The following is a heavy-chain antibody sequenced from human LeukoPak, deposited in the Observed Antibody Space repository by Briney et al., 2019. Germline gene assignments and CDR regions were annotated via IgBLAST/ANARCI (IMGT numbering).Heavy chain of an antibody. CDR3: ARIAKVTTYYYYMDV. V-gene: IGHV3-20*04. J-gene: IGHJ6*03. Sequence: RPGGSLRLSCAAAGFTFDDYGMSWVRQAAEKGRGWVSGINWNGGSTVYADSVKGRLTTRRDNGTNSLYLQMNSLRAEETAFSYCARIAKVTTYYYYMDVWGKGTTVTVSS. CDR2: INWNGGST. CDR1: GFTFDDYG. D-gene: IGHD4-17*01.